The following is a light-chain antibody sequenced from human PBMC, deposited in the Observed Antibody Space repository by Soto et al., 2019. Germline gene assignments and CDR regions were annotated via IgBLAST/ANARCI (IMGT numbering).Light chain of an antibody. CDR1: QGISSW. CDR2: AAS. J-gene: IGKJ4*01. V-gene: IGKV1-12*01. Sequence: DIQMTQSPASLSRSXGDGVTIPXXASQGISSWLAWYQQKPGKAPKLLIYAASSLQSGVPSRFSGSGSGTDFTLTISSLQPEDFATYYCQQANSFPLTFGGGTKVDIK. CDR3: QQANSFPLT.